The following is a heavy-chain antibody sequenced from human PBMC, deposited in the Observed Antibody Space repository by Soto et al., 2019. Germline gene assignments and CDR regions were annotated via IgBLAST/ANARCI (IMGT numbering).Heavy chain of an antibody. J-gene: IGHJ5*02. CDR2: IYATGTT. D-gene: IGHD1-1*01. CDR1: GASISGFY. CDR3: VRDGTKTLRDRFDP. Sequence: SETLSLTCTVSGASISGFYWGWIRKSAGKGLEWIGRIYATGTTDYNPSLKSRVMMSVDTSKKQFSLKLRSVTAADTAVYYCVRDGTKTLRDRFDPWGQGISVTVSS. V-gene: IGHV4-4*07.